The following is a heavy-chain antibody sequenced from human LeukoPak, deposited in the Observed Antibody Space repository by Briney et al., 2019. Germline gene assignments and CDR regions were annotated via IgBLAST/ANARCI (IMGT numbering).Heavy chain of an antibody. V-gene: IGHV4-59*08. CDR2: IYYSGST. CDR3: ARIGSGYSYGYRFGYYFDY. J-gene: IGHJ4*02. D-gene: IGHD5-18*01. Sequence: SETLSLTCTVSGGSISSYYWSWIRQPPGKGLEWIGYIYYSGSTNYNPSLKSRVTISVDTSKNQFSLKLSSVTAADTAVYYCARIGSGYSYGYRFGYYFDYWGQGTLVTVSS. CDR1: GGSISSYY.